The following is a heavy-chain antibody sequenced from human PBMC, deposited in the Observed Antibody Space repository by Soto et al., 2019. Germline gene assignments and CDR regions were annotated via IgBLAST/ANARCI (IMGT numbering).Heavy chain of an antibody. V-gene: IGHV3-66*01. Sequence: ESGGGLVQPGGSLRLSCAASGFTVNTKYMSWVRQAPGKGLEWVSVIYSGGSTFYADSVRGRFTISRDNSKNTVNLQMNSLSAEDTAVYYCARDPWAADYWGQGTLVTVSS. CDR3: ARDPWAADY. CDR1: GFTVNTKY. D-gene: IGHD3-16*01. J-gene: IGHJ4*02. CDR2: IYSGGST.